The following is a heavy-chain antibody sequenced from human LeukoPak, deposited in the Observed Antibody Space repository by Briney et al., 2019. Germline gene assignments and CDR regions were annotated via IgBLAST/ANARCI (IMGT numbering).Heavy chain of an antibody. J-gene: IGHJ4*02. CDR2: ISAYNGNT. CDR3: ASTKNFERFGEFPNPSFDY. CDR1: GYTFTSYG. D-gene: IGHD3-10*01. Sequence: ASVNVSFKGSGYTFTSYGISWVGQAPGHRREWLGCISAYNGNTNYAQKLQGRVTMTTDTSTSTAYMELRSLRSDDTAVYYCASTKNFERFGEFPNPSFDYWGQGTLVTVSS. V-gene: IGHV1-18*01.